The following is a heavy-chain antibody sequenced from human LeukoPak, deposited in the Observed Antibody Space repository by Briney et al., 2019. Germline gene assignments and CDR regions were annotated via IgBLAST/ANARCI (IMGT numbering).Heavy chain of an antibody. CDR3: ARAAYCGGDCYLFDY. CDR2: IYYSGST. V-gene: IGHV4-39*01. J-gene: IGHJ4*02. Sequence: PSETLSLTCTVSSDSIYSSNYYWGWIRQPPGKGLEWSGSIYYSGSTYYNSSLKSRVTISVDTSKNQFSLKLSFLTAADTAVYYCARAAYCGGDCYLFDYWGQGTLVTVFS. CDR1: SDSIYSSNYY. D-gene: IGHD2-21*02.